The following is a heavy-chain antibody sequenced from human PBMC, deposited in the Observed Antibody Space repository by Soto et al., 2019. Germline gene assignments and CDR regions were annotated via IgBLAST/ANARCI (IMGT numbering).Heavy chain of an antibody. Sequence: QVQLVQSGTEVKRPGASVKVSCRASGYMFSDYFLHWVRQAPGQGLEWMGCFNPKGGDSHNAQKFKYRVTMCADTPLGNTAYMELSGLRSDETATYFCARASFILRRITNLGEDSPGIIEHWGQGTLVSVSS. J-gene: IGHJ5*02. V-gene: IGHV1-2*02. D-gene: IGHD3-3*01. CDR3: ARASFILRRITNLGEDSPGIIEH. CDR2: FNPKGGDS. CDR1: GYMFSDYF.